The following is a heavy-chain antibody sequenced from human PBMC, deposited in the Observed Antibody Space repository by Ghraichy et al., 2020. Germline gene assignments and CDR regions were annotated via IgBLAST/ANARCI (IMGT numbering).Heavy chain of an antibody. J-gene: IGHJ6*02. CDR2: ITSSSKYI. V-gene: IGHV3-21*01. CDR1: GFTFSSYS. Sequence: ESLNISCAASGFTFSSYSMDWVRQAPGKGLEWVSSITSSSKYIYYAGSVKGRFTISRDNAKNSLYLQMNSLRAEDTAVYYCARGWDYGWYFYYGMDVWGLGTTVTVSS. CDR3: ARGWDYGWYFYYGMDV. D-gene: IGHD3-10*01.